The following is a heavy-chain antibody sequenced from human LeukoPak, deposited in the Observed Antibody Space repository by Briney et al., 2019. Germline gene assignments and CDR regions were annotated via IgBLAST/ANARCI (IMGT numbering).Heavy chain of an antibody. Sequence: GGSLRLSCSTSGFTFKNFALSWVRQAPGKGLEWVATIPYRAGKSFQADSVQGRFSTSRDDSANTVYLHLNSLRAGDTAIYYCAKVYCSSPRCFLPFDYWGQGTLVTVSS. D-gene: IGHD2-2*01. CDR2: IPYRAGKS. CDR1: GFTFKNFA. CDR3: AKVYCSSPRCFLPFDY. V-gene: IGHV3-23*01. J-gene: IGHJ4*02.